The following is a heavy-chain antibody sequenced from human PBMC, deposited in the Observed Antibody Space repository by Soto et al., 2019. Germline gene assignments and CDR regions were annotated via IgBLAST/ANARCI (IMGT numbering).Heavy chain of an antibody. V-gene: IGHV1-69*13. CDR2: IIPIFGTA. Sequence: ASVKVSCKASGGTFSSYAISWVRQAPGQGLEWMGGIIPIFGTANYAQKFQGRVTITADESTSTAYMELSSLRSEDTAVYYCASGPGRFGENYYYYGMDVWGQGTTVTV. D-gene: IGHD3-10*01. CDR1: GGTFSSYA. J-gene: IGHJ6*02. CDR3: ASGPGRFGENYYYYGMDV.